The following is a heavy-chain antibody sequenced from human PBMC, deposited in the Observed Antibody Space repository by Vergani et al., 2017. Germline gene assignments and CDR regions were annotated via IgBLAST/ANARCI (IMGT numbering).Heavy chain of an antibody. CDR3: ARDTYYDFWSGYPSGYGMDV. CDR2: ISAYNGNT. Sequence: QVQLVQSGAEVKKPGASVKVSCTASGYTFTSYGISWVRQAPGQGLEWMGWISAYNGNTNYAQKLQGRVTMTTDTSTSTAYMELRSLRSDDTAVYYCARDTYYDFWSGYPSGYGMDVWGQGTTVTVSS. D-gene: IGHD3-3*01. CDR1: GYTFTSYG. J-gene: IGHJ6*02. V-gene: IGHV1-18*01.